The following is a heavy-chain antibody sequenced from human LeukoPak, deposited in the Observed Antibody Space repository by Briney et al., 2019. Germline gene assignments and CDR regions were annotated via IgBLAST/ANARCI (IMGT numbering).Heavy chain of an antibody. J-gene: IGHJ4*02. CDR3: VSPRGFSYGYFDY. Sequence: PSETLSLTRTVSGASISSYYWGWIRQPPGKGLEWIGSIYYSKNTYYNPSLKSRVTISADTSKNQFSLTLGSVSATDTAVYYCVSPRGFSYGYFDYWGQGTLVTVSS. D-gene: IGHD5-18*01. V-gene: IGHV4-39*01. CDR1: GASISSYY. CDR2: IYYSKNT.